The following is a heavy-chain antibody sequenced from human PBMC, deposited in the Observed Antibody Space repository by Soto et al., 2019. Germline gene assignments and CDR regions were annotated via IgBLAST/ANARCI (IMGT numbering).Heavy chain of an antibody. CDR3: ARDRTSRLYNTTFDY. Sequence: ASVKVSCKASGYTFTSYGISWVRQAPGQGLEWMGWISAYNGNTNYAQKLQGRVTMTTDTSTSTAYMELRSLRSDDAAVYYCARDRTSRLYNTTFDYWGQGTLVTVSS. V-gene: IGHV1-18*01. D-gene: IGHD1-1*01. CDR1: GYTFTSYG. J-gene: IGHJ4*02. CDR2: ISAYNGNT.